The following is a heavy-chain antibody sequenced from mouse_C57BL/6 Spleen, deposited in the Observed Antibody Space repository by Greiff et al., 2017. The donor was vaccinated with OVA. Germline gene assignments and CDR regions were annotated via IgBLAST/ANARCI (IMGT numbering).Heavy chain of an antibody. CDR2: IYPGSGNT. J-gene: IGHJ4*01. V-gene: IGHV1-76*01. Sequence: QVQLKESGAELVRPGASVKLSCKASGYTFTDYYINWVKQRPGQGLEWIARIYPGSGNTYYNEKFKGKATLTAEKSSSTAYMQLSSLTSEDSAVYFCARTHYYGSSYGAMDYWGQGTSVTVSS. CDR1: GYTFTDYY. D-gene: IGHD1-1*01. CDR3: ARTHYYGSSYGAMDY.